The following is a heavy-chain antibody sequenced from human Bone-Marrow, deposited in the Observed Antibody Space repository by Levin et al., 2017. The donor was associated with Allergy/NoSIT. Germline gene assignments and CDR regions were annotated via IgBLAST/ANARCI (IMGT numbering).Heavy chain of an antibody. J-gene: IGHJ4*02. V-gene: IGHV1-8*01. Sequence: ASVKVSCKASGYTFTSYDINWVRQATGQGLEWMGWMNPNSGNTGYAQKFQGRVTMTRNTSISTAYMELSSLRSEDTAVYYCARVGGYSYGLDYWGQGTLVTVSS. D-gene: IGHD5-18*01. CDR2: MNPNSGNT. CDR3: ARVGGYSYGLDY. CDR1: GYTFTSYD.